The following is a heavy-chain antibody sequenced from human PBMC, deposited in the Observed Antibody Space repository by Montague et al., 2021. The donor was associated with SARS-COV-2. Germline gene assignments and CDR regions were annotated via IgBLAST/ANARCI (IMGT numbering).Heavy chain of an antibody. CDR2: INHSGST. J-gene: IGHJ6*02. CDR3: AGGRRILLWFGELLSGGDYYGMDV. Sequence: SETLSLTCAVYGGSFSGYYWSWIRRPPGKGLEWIGEINHSGSTNYNPSLKSRVTISVDTSKNQFSLKLSSVTAADTAVYYCAGGRRILLWFGELLSGGDYYGMDVWGQGTPVTVSS. V-gene: IGHV4-34*01. CDR1: GGSFSGYY. D-gene: IGHD3-10*01.